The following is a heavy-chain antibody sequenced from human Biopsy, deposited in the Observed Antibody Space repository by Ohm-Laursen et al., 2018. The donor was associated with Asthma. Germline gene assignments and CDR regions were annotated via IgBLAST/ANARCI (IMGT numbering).Heavy chain of an antibody. J-gene: IGHJ6*02. CDR1: GYTFNSAG. D-gene: IGHD3-10*01. CDR3: ARAVDYSHYYGIDV. Sequence: ASVKVSCKTSGYTFNSAGITWVRQAPGQGLEWMGWNSVYNGNTKVAQKLQDRVTMITDTSTSTAYMGLRSLRSDDTAVYFCARAVDYSHYYGIDVWGQGTTVTVS. CDR2: NSVYNGNT. V-gene: IGHV1-18*01.